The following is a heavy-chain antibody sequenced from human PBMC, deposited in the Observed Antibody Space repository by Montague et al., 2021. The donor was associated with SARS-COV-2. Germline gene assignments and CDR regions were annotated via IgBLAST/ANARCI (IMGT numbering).Heavy chain of an antibody. V-gene: IGHV4-4*02. CDR1: GGSISSSNW. CDR3: ARGVPGY. J-gene: IGHJ4*02. Sequence: SETLSLTCAVSGGSISSSNWWSWVRQPPGKGLEWIGEIYHSGSTKYNPSLKSRVTISLDTSKNQFSLKLSSVTAADTAVYYCARGVPGYWGQGTLVTVSS. D-gene: IGHD4/OR15-4a*01. CDR2: IYHSGST.